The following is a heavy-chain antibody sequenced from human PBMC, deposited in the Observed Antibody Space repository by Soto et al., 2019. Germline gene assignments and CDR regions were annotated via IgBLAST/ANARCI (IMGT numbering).Heavy chain of an antibody. J-gene: IGHJ3*02. V-gene: IGHV3-21*01. CDR2: ISSTTSYI. D-gene: IGHD2-2*01. CDR1: GFTFSAYS. Sequence: GGSLRLSCAASGFTFSAYSMNWVRQAPGSGLEWVSSISSTTSYIYYADSVKGRLTISRDNAKNSLYLQMNSLRAEDTAVYYCARDLGYCNSVTCDGGAFDIWGQGTMVTVSS. CDR3: ARDLGYCNSVTCDGGAFDI.